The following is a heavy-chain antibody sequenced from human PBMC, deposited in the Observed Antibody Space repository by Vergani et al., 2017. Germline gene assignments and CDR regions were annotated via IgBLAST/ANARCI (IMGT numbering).Heavy chain of an antibody. CDR3: ARDNPCSGYDFYYYYGMDV. V-gene: IGHV1-2*02. CDR2: INPNSGGT. D-gene: IGHD5-12*01. J-gene: IGHJ6*02. CDR1: GYTFTGYY. Sequence: QVQLVQSGAEVKKPGASVKVSCKASGYTFTGYYMHWVRQAPGQGLEWMGWINPNSGGTNYAQKFQGRVTLTRDTSISTAYMELSRLRSDDTAVYYCARDNPCSGYDFYYYYGMDVWGQGTTVTVSS.